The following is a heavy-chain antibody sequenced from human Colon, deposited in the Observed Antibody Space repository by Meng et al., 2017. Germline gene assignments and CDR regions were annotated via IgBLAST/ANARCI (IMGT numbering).Heavy chain of an antibody. D-gene: IGHD3-16*02. V-gene: IGHV3-15*01. CDR1: RGTFRNFW. CDR3: TTDLPFTEGGVITT. Sequence: GGSLRLSCVVSRGTFRNFWMTWVRQAPGKGLEWVGRIKSKVDGGTTDFAAPVKGRFTISRDDAQNTLDLQMDSLKTRNTAVYYCTTDLPFTEGGVITTWCQGTLVTVSS. CDR2: IKSKVDGGTT. J-gene: IGHJ5*02.